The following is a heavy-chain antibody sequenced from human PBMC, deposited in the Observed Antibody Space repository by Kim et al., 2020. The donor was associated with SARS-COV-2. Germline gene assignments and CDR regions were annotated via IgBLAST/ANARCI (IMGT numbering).Heavy chain of an antibody. CDR1: GYTFTSYG. D-gene: IGHD3-10*01. Sequence: ASVKVSCKASGYTFTSYGISWVRQAPGQGLEWMGWISAYNGNTNYAQKLQGRVTMTTDTSTSTSYMELRSLRSDDTAVYYCARDPRFGESRTYYYYYYGMDVWGQGTTVTVSS. CDR2: ISAYNGNT. CDR3: ARDPRFGESRTYYYYYYGMDV. V-gene: IGHV1-18*01. J-gene: IGHJ6*02.